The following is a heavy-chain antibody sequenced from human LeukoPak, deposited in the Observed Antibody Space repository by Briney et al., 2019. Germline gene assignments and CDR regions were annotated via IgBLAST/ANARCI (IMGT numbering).Heavy chain of an antibody. J-gene: IGHJ5*02. CDR3: ARGLAP. Sequence: GGSLRLSCAASGFTFSSYAMSWVRQAPGEGLEWISYISSYSGSTIYYADSVKGRFTISRDNAKNALYLQMNSLRYEDTAVYHCARGLAPWGQGTLVTVSS. CDR1: GFTFSSYA. V-gene: IGHV3-48*02. CDR2: ISSYSGSTI.